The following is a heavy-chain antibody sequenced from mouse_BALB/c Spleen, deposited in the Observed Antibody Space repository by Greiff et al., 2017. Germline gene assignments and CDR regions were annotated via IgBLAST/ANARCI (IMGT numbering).Heavy chain of an antibody. CDR1: GYAFSSYW. J-gene: IGHJ1*01. V-gene: IGHV1-80*01. D-gene: IGHD1-1*01. CDR2: IYPGDGDT. CDR3: ARPSTVVAKDWYFDV. Sequence: QVQLKESGAELVRPGSSVKISCKASGYAFSSYWMNWVKQRPGQGLEWIGQIYPGDGDTNYNGKFKGKATLTADKSSSTAYMQLSSLTSEDSAVYFGARPSTVVAKDWYFDVWGAGTTVTVSS.